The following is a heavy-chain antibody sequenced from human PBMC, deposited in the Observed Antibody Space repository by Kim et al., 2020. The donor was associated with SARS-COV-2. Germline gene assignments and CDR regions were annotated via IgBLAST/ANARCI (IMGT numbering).Heavy chain of an antibody. CDR3: ARYIDYHFDQ. D-gene: IGHD3-9*01. CDR2: IKQDGSAT. CDR1: GFTFSMYW. J-gene: IGHJ4*02. Sequence: GGSLRLSCAVSGFTFSMYWMGWVRQAPGKGLEWVAKIKQDGSATDYLESVRGRFTISRENTENSLYLQMNRLTGDDMAIYYCARYIDYHFDQWGQGTLVTVSS. V-gene: IGHV3-7*01.